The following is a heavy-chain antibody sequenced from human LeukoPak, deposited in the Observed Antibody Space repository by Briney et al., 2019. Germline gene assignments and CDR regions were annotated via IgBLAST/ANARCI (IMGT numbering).Heavy chain of an antibody. J-gene: IGHJ5*02. CDR3: ARGYGDNWFDP. CDR2: IYHSGST. CDR1: GGSISSGGYS. Sequence: KPSETLSLTCAVSGGSISSGGYSWSWIRQPLGKGLEWIGYIYHSGSTYYNPSLKSRVTISVDRSKNQFSLKLSSVTAADTAVYYCARGYGDNWFDPWGQGTLVTVSS. D-gene: IGHD4-17*01. V-gene: IGHV4-30-2*01.